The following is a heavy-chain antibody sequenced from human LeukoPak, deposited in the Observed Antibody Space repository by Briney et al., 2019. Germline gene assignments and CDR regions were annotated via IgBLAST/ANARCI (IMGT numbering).Heavy chain of an antibody. Sequence: GGSLRLSCAASGFTFSSYWMHWVRQAPGKGLVWVSRINADGSRTNYADSVKGRFTISRDNAKNTLYLQMNSLRADDTAVYYCARGSVTKGYFYYMDAWGKGTTVSASS. CDR2: INADGSRT. V-gene: IGHV3-74*01. J-gene: IGHJ6*03. CDR1: GFTFSSYW. CDR3: ARGSVTKGYFYYMDA. D-gene: IGHD4-17*01.